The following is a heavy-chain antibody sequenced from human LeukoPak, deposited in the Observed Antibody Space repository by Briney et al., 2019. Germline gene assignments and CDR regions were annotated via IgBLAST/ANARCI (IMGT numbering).Heavy chain of an antibody. J-gene: IGHJ4*02. V-gene: IGHV5-51*01. D-gene: IGHD3-10*01. CDR1: GYSFTSYW. CDR3: VRLSVGYEYYGSERNTEFGY. CDR2: IYPGDSDT. Sequence: GESLKISCKGSGYSFTSYWIGWVRQMPGKGLEWMGIIYPGDSDTRYSPSFQGQVTISADKSISTAYLQWSSLKASDTAMCYCVRLSVGYEYYGSERNTEFGYWGQGTLVTVSS.